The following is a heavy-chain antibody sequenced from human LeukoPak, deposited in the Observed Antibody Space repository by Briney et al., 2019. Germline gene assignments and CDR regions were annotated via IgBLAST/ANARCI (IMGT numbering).Heavy chain of an antibody. V-gene: IGHV1-69*05. Sequence: SVKVSCKASGGTFSSYAISWVRQAPGQGLEWMGGIIPIFGTANYAQKFQGRVTMTTDTSTSTAYMELRSLRSDDTAVYYCARDYYDSSGYYVWDEYFQHWGQGTLVTVSS. CDR1: GGTFSSYA. CDR3: ARDYYDSSGYYVWDEYFQH. D-gene: IGHD3-22*01. CDR2: IIPIFGTA. J-gene: IGHJ1*01.